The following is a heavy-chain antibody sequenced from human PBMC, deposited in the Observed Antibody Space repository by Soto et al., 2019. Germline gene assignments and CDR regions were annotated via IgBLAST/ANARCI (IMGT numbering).Heavy chain of an antibody. Sequence: SASRSFTYIVAGCSINSRSYNWGWTRQPPGQGIEWIGSIYYSGRTYNNPSLRSRVSMSTDTSNEQFYLKMKSVTAADTALYFCARQRTSVVTQAYFDVWGPG. D-gene: IGHD2-21*02. CDR1: GCSINSRSYN. V-gene: IGHV4-39*01. CDR3: ARQRTSVVTQAYFDV. J-gene: IGHJ4*02. CDR2: IYYSGRT.